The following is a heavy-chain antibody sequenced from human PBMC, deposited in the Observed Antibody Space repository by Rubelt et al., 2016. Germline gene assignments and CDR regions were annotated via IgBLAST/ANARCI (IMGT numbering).Heavy chain of an antibody. D-gene: IGHD3-22*01. J-gene: IGHJ4*02. CDR2: INHSGST. CDR1: GGSFSGYY. V-gene: IGHV4-34*01. CDR3: ARKVSGYYYGPLYYFDY. Sequence: QVQLQQWGAGLLKPSETLSLTCAVYGGSFSGYYWSWIRQPPGKGLEWIGEINHSGSTNYNPSLKSRFSISVDTSKNQFSLKLSSVTAAETAVYYCARKVSGYYYGPLYYFDYWGQGTLVTVSS.